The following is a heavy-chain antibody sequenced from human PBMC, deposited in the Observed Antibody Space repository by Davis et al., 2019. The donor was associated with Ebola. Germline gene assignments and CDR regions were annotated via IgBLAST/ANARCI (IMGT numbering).Heavy chain of an antibody. D-gene: IGHD6-13*01. CDR3: ARGGAAARGWFDP. V-gene: IGHV6-1*01. CDR1: GDSVSSNSAA. CDR2: TYYRSKWYN. Sequence: HSQTPSLTRAIPGDSVSSNSAAWNWIRQSPSRGLEWLGRTYYRSKWYNDYAVSVKSRITINPDTSKNQFSLQLNSVTPEDTAVYYCARGGAAARGWFDPWGQGTLVTVSS. J-gene: IGHJ5*02.